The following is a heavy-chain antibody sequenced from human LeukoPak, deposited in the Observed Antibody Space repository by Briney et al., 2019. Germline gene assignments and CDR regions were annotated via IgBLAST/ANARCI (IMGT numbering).Heavy chain of an antibody. V-gene: IGHV3-30*18. CDR3: AKTPAIGYSYGYY. CDR1: VFTFSSYG. CDR2: ISYDGSNK. D-gene: IGHD5-18*01. Sequence: PGGSLRLSCAASVFTFSSYGMHWVRQAPGKGLEWVAVISYDGSNKYYADSVKGRFTISRDNSKNTLYLQMNSLRAEDTAVYYCAKTPAIGYSYGYYWGQGTLVTVSS. J-gene: IGHJ4*02.